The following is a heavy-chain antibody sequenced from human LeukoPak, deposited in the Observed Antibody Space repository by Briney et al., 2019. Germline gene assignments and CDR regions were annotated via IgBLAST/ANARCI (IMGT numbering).Heavy chain of an antibody. CDR1: GFTVSSHY. D-gene: IGHD4-17*01. J-gene: IGHJ6*02. CDR3: ARLYGDYGTYYYYYGMDV. Sequence: PGGSLRLSCAASGFTVSSHYMSWVRQAPGKGLEWVSVIYSGGSTYYADSVKGRFTISRDNSKNTLYLQMNSLRAEDTAVYYCARLYGDYGTYYYYYGMDVWGQGTTVTVSS. V-gene: IGHV3-66*02. CDR2: IYSGGST.